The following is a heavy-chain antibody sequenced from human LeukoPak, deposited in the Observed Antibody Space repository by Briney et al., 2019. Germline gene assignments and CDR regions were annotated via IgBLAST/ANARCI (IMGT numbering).Heavy chain of an antibody. CDR1: GFTFSSYG. Sequence: PGGSLRLSCVASGFTFSSYGMHWVRQAPGKGLEWVAAIWYDGTNKYYADSVKGRFTISRDSPKNTLYLQMNSLRAEDTAVYFCVYLDSSGYYYGRLRYWGQGTPVTVSS. V-gene: IGHV3-33*01. CDR2: IWYDGTNK. CDR3: VYLDSSGYYYGRLRY. D-gene: IGHD3-22*01. J-gene: IGHJ4*02.